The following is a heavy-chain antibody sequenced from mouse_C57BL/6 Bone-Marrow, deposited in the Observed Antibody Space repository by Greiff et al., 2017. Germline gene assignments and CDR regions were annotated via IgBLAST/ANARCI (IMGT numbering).Heavy chain of an antibody. V-gene: IGHV1-39*01. J-gene: IGHJ3*01. CDR2: INPNYGTT. Sequence: EVQLQQSGPELVKPGASVKISCKASGYSFTDYNMNWVKQSNGKSLEWIGVINPNYGTTSYNQKFKGKATLTVDQSSSTAYMQLNSLTSEDSAVYYWAPHYYGSRTGFAYWGQGTLVTVSA. D-gene: IGHD1-1*01. CDR1: GYSFTDYN. CDR3: APHYYGSRTGFAY.